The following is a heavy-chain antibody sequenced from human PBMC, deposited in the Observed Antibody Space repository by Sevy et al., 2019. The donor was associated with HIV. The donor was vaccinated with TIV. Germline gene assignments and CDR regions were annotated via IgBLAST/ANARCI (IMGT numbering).Heavy chain of an antibody. Sequence: ASVKVSCKASGYTFTTYGITWVRQAPGQGLEWMGWISTYNSMINYAQKFQGRVTMTTDTSTSTAYMELRSLRSDDTAVYYCARSTQVAGRSNSFDPWGQGTLVTVSS. CDR2: ISTYNSMI. J-gene: IGHJ5*02. CDR1: GYTFTTYG. V-gene: IGHV1-18*01. D-gene: IGHD6-19*01. CDR3: ARSTQVAGRSNSFDP.